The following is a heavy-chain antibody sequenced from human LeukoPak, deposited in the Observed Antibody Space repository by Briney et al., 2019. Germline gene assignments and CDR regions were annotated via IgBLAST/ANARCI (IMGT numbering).Heavy chain of an antibody. D-gene: IGHD2-2*01. V-gene: IGHV1-8*01. CDR1: GYTFTSYD. Sequence: ASVKVSCKASGYTFTSYDINWVRQATGQGLEWMGWMNPNSGNTGYAQKFQGRVTITRNTSISTAYMELSSLRSEDTAVYYCARGVVPADYYYYYMDVWGKGTTVTVSS. CDR3: ARGVVPADYYYYYMDV. CDR2: MNPNSGNT. J-gene: IGHJ6*03.